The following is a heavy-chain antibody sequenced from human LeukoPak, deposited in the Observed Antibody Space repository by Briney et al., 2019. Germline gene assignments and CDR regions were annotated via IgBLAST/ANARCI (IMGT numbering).Heavy chain of an antibody. V-gene: IGHV3-23*01. J-gene: IGHJ4*02. CDR2: ISGSCGST. CDR3: AKAWALGPVAGLMDY. CDR1: GFTFSSYA. D-gene: IGHD6-19*01. Sequence: PGGSLRLSCAASGFTFSSYAMSWVRQAPGKGLESVSPISGSCGSTYYADCVKGRFTISRDNSKNTLYLQMNSLRAEATAVYYCAKAWALGPVAGLMDYWGQGTLVTVSS.